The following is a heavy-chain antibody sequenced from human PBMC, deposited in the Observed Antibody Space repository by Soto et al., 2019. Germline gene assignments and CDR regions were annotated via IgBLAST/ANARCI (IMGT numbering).Heavy chain of an antibody. CDR3: ARGGRYCGC. CDR1: GFTFSSYW. D-gene: IGHD1-26*01. CDR2: IKEDGSEK. Sequence: EVQLVESGGGLVQPGGSLRLSCAASGFTFSSYWMSWVRQAPGKGLEWVANIKEDGSEKYYVDSVKGRFTISRDNAKNSLYLQVDSLRAEDTAVYCWARGGRYCGCWGQGTLVTVSS. J-gene: IGHJ4*02. V-gene: IGHV3-7*01.